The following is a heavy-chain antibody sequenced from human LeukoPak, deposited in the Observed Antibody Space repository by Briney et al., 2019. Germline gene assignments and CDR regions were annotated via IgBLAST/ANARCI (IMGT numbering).Heavy chain of an antibody. CDR3: AKDSWEVGETSEIDY. CDR2: IRYDGSDK. J-gene: IGHJ4*02. CDR1: GFTFSSYG. V-gene: IGHV3-30*02. Sequence: PRGSLRLSCAASGFTFSSYGMHWVRHAPGKGLEWVGFIRYDGSDKYYADTVKGRFTIARDNPKNTLYLEVNSLRAEDTAVYYCAKDSWEVGETSEIDYWGQGTLVTVSS. D-gene: IGHD1-26*01.